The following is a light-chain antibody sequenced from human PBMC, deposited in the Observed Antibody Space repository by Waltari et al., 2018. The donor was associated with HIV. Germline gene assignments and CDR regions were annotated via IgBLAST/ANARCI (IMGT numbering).Light chain of an antibody. Sequence: QAALTQSPSASGTPGQRVTIPCSGGSPNFGRNSVPWFQQLPGTAPKPLSYKDNQRPSGVPDRFSAAKSGTSASLAISGLRSEDEADYYCAAWEVSLRGLVFGGGTKLTVL. CDR1: SPNFGRNS. CDR2: KDN. J-gene: IGLJ2*01. V-gene: IGLV1-47*01. CDR3: AAWEVSLRGLV.